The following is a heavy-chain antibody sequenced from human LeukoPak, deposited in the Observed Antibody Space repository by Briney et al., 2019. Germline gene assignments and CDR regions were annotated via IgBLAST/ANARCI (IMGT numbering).Heavy chain of an antibody. V-gene: IGHV3-66*03. CDR1: GFTFSNSA. CDR3: ARDGGLAPYSSSTPFDY. Sequence: GGSLRLSCAASGFTFSNSAMSWVRQAPGKGLEWVSVIYSSGSTYYADSVKGRFTIFRDNSKNTLYLQMNSLRAEDTAVYYCARDGGLAPYSSSTPFDYWGQGTLVTVSS. D-gene: IGHD6-6*01. J-gene: IGHJ4*02. CDR2: IYSSGST.